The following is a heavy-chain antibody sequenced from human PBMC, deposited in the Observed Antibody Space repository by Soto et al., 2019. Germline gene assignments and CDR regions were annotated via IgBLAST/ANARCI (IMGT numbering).Heavy chain of an antibody. CDR2: IHPLDSET. CDR1: GYNFTAFW. J-gene: IGHJ4*02. V-gene: IGHV5-51*01. CDR3: AKLGFPGAIYFDS. Sequence: EVQLVQSGAVVKKSGESLTISCKVSGYNFTAFWLGWLRQMPGKGLEWMANIHPLDSETNYGTSFQGQVTISAEKSITTAFLPWSNLKASDTGIYFCAKLGFPGAIYFDSWGQGSLVTVSS. D-gene: IGHD6-25*01.